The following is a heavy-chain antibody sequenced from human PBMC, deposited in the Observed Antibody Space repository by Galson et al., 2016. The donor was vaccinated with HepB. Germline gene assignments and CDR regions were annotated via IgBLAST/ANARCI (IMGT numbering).Heavy chain of an antibody. D-gene: IGHD6-6*01. CDR1: GFTFSSYW. CDR3: AMVRIAARLWFDP. CDR2: IKQDGSEK. Sequence: SLRLSCAASGFTFSSYWMSWVRQALGKGLEWVANIKQDGSEKYYVDSVKGRFTISRDNAKNSLYLQMNSLRAEETAVYYCAMVRIAARLWFDPWGQGTLVTVSS. J-gene: IGHJ5*02. V-gene: IGHV3-7*01.